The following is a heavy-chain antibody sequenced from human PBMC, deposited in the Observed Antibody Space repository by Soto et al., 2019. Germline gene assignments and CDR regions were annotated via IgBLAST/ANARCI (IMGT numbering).Heavy chain of an antibody. D-gene: IGHD2-15*01. CDR3: ARAPHYCSGGSCYDY. J-gene: IGHJ4*02. CDR1: GFTFSSYS. V-gene: IGHV3-21*01. CDR2: ISSSSSYI. Sequence: GGSLRLSCAASGFTFSSYSMNWVRQAPGKGLEWVSSISSSSSYIYYADSVKGRFTISRDNAKNSLYLQMNSLRAEDTAGYYCARAPHYCSGGSCYDYWGQGTLVTVSS.